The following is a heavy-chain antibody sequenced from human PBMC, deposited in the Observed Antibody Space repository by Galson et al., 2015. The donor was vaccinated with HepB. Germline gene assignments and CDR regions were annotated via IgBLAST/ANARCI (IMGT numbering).Heavy chain of an antibody. V-gene: IGHV3-33*01. J-gene: IGHJ4*02. CDR3: ARALQAGSSWWYYFDY. CDR1: GFTFSSYG. Sequence: SLRLSCAASGFTFSSYGMHWVRQAPGKGLEWVAVIWYDGSNKYYADSVKGRFTISRDNSKNTLYLQMNSLRAEDTAVYYCARALQAGSSWWYYFDYWGQGTLVTVSS. D-gene: IGHD6-13*01. CDR2: IWYDGSNK.